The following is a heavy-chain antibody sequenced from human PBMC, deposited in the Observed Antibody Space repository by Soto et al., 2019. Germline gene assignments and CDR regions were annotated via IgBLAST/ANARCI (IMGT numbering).Heavy chain of an antibody. D-gene: IGHD1-26*01. V-gene: IGHV3-15*01. Sequence: EVQLVESGGGLVKPGGSLRLSCAASGFTFSNAWMSWVRQAPGKGLEWVGRIKSKTDGGTTDYAAPVKGRFTISRDDSNNTLYLQLNSLKTEDTAVYYCTTAPYYSHRDWFDPWGQGTLVTVSS. CDR1: GFTFSNAW. CDR2: IKSKTDGGTT. J-gene: IGHJ5*02. CDR3: TTAPYYSHRDWFDP.